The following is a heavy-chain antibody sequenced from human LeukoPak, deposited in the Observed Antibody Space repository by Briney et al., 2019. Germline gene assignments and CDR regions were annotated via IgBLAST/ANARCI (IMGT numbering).Heavy chain of an antibody. D-gene: IGHD3-22*01. J-gene: IGHJ4*01. V-gene: IGHV3-9*01. Sequence: GRSLRLSCAASGFTFDDYAMHWVRQGPGNGLEWVAGISWNSGSTAYADSVTGRFAITRDNAKNSLYLQMNSLRAEDTALYYCAKGYDSSAYSVFDYWGQGTLVTVSS. CDR1: GFTFDDYA. CDR3: AKGYDSSAYSVFDY. CDR2: ISWNSGST.